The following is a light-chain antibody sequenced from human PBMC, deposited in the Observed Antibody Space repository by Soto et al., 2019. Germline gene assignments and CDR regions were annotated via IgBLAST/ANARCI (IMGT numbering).Light chain of an antibody. V-gene: IGKV3-11*01. CDR3: QHRYNWLIA. Sequence: ETLLTQSPGTLSLSRGETTTLXXRDSQTVIGNFLAWYQQRPGQAPRLXFYGASTRAAGSPARFSGSGSGTDFTLTISSLEPEDFAVYYCQHRYNWLIAFGQGTRLEIK. CDR1: QTVIGNF. CDR2: GAS. J-gene: IGKJ5*01.